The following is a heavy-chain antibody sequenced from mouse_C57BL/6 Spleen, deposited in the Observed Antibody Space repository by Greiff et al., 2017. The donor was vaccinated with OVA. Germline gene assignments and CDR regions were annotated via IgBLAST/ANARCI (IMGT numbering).Heavy chain of an antibody. J-gene: IGHJ2*01. Sequence: LQESGPELVKPGASVKIFCKASGYAFSSSWMNWVKQRPGKGLEWIGRIYPGDGDTNYNGKFKGKATLTADKSSSTAYMQLSSLTSEDSAVYFCVREETVGASFDYWGQGTTLTVSS. CDR3: VREETVGASFDY. CDR1: GYAFSSSW. V-gene: IGHV1-82*01. CDR2: IYPGDGDT. D-gene: IGHD1-1*01.